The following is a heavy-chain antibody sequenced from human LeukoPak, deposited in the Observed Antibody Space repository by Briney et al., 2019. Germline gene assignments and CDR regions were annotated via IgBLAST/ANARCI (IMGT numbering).Heavy chain of an antibody. V-gene: IGHV1-2*02. J-gene: IGHJ6*03. CDR3: ARVPAANFYYYYYMDV. D-gene: IGHD2-2*01. Sequence: ASVKVSCKASGGTFSSYAISWVRQAPGQGLEWMGWINPNSGGTTYAQTFQGRVTLTRDTSISTAYMELGKLRSDDTAVYYCARVPAANFYYYYYMDVWGRGTTVTVSS. CDR1: GGTFSSYA. CDR2: INPNSGGT.